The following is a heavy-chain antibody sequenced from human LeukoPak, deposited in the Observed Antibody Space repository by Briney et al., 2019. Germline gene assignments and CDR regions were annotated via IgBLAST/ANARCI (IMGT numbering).Heavy chain of an antibody. J-gene: IGHJ6*03. CDR1: GFTFNTYA. V-gene: IGHV3-21*01. CDR2: MTTISTLM. Sequence: GGSLRLSYAASGFTFNTYAMNWVRQAPGKGLEWVSSMTTISTLMYYAASVKGRFTVSRDNAKNSLYLQMNSLRAEDTAVYYCTRARVVTVPGTADYYFYMDVWGRGTTVTVSS. CDR3: TRARVVTVPGTADYYFYMDV. D-gene: IGHD6-19*01.